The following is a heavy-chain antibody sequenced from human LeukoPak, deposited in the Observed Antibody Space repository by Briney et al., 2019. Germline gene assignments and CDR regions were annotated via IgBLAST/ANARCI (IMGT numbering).Heavy chain of an antibody. CDR3: AREKMIRGVEYYFDY. V-gene: IGHV3-7*03. CDR1: GFTFSSYA. CDR2: INQDGSEK. J-gene: IGHJ4*02. D-gene: IGHD3-10*01. Sequence: GGSLRLSCAASGFTFSSYAMSWVRQAPGKGLEWVANINQDGSEKYYVDSVKGRFTISRDNAKNSLYLQMNSLRAEDTAVYYCAREKMIRGVEYYFDYWGQGTLVTVSS.